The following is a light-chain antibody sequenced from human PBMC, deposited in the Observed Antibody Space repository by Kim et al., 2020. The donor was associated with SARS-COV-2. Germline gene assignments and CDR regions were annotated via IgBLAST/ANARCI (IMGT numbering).Light chain of an antibody. CDR3: NARDSSGNHWV. Sequence: LGQTVMNACQGGSLRSYDARWSQEKPGQATEMVIYAESNRPSGIPDRFAGSSAGNTAALTITGAQAEDEADYCCNARDSSGNHWVFGGGTQLTVL. V-gene: IGLV3-19*01. CDR2: AES. J-gene: IGLJ3*02. CDR1: SLRSYD.